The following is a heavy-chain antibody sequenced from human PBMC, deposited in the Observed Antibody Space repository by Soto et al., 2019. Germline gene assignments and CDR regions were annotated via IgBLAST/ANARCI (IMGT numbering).Heavy chain of an antibody. Sequence: GGSLRLSCAASGFTFSSYAMSWVRQAPGKGLEWVSAISGSGGSTYYADSVKGRFTISRDNSKNTLYLQMNSLRAEDTAVYYCAKESPIGYCSGGSCSGDYYYYGMAVWGQGTTVTVSS. CDR3: AKESPIGYCSGGSCSGDYYYYGMAV. D-gene: IGHD2-15*01. V-gene: IGHV3-23*01. CDR2: ISGSGGST. CDR1: GFTFSSYA. J-gene: IGHJ6*02.